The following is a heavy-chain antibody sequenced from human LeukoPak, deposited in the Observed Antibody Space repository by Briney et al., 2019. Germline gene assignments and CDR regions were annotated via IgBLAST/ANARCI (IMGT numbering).Heavy chain of an antibody. CDR1: GGPFSGYY. D-gene: IGHD4-23*01. CDR3: ARDYGGNDAFDI. V-gene: IGHV4-34*01. CDR2: INHSGST. Sequence: SETLSLTCAVYGGPFSGYYWSWIRQPPGKGLEWIGEINHSGSTNYNPSLKSRVTISVDTSKNQFSLKLSSVTAADTAVYYCARDYGGNDAFDIWGQGTMVTVSS. J-gene: IGHJ3*02.